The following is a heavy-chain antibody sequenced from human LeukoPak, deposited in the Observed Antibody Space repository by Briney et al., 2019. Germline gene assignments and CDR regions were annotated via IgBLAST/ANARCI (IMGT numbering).Heavy chain of an antibody. V-gene: IGHV4-34*01. D-gene: IGHD1-7*01. Sequence: PSETLSLTCAVYGGSFSGYYWSWIRQPPGKGLEWIGEINHSGSTNYNPSLKSRVTISVDTSKNQFSLKLNSVTAADTAVYYCARTINWNYSYDYYYGMDVWGQGTTVTVSS. J-gene: IGHJ6*02. CDR1: GGSFSGYY. CDR2: INHSGST. CDR3: ARTINWNYSYDYYYGMDV.